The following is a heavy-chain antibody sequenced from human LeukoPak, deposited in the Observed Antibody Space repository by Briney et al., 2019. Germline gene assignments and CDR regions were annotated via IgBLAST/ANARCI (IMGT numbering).Heavy chain of an antibody. CDR2: ISGSGGST. CDR3: AKDREDAEYYFDY. Sequence: GGSLRLSCAASGFTFSSYAMSWVRQAPGKGLVWVSAISGSGGSTYYADSVKGRFTISRDNSKNTLYLQMNSLRAEDTAVYYCAKDREDAEYYFDYWGQGTLVTVSS. J-gene: IGHJ4*02. V-gene: IGHV3-23*01. D-gene: IGHD2-2*01. CDR1: GFTFSSYA.